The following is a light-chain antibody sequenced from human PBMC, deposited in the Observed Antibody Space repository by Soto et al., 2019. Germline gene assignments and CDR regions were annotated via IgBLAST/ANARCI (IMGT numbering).Light chain of an antibody. Sequence: QSVLTQPPSASGTPGQRVTISCSGSSSNIGSNTVTWYQHLPGTAPKLLIYSNDQRPSEVPDRLSGSKSGTSASLAISGLQSEDEADYYCASWDDSRKGVVFGGGTEVTVL. CDR1: SSNIGSNT. V-gene: IGLV1-44*01. CDR3: ASWDDSRKGVV. CDR2: SND. J-gene: IGLJ2*01.